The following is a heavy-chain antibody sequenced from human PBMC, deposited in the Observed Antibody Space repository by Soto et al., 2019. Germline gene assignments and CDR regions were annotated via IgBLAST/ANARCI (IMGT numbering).Heavy chain of an antibody. J-gene: IGHJ6*02. Sequence: EVQLVESGGGLVEPGGSLRLSCAASGFTFSNYNMNWVRQAPGKGLEWLSYISRSRSSSAVYYADSVQGRFTISRDNAKNSLYLQMNSLRDEDTAVYYCARDGGGGLLGVAGMEVWGQGTTVTVSS. CDR3: ARDGGGGLLGVAGMEV. V-gene: IGHV3-48*02. CDR2: ISRSRSSSAV. CDR1: GFTFSNYN. D-gene: IGHD3-3*01.